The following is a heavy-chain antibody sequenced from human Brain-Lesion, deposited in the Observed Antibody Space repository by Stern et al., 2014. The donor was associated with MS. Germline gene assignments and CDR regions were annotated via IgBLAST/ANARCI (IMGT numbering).Heavy chain of an antibody. CDR1: GYTFSSYD. D-gene: IGHD2-2*01. V-gene: IGHV1-8*01. J-gene: IGHJ4*02. CDR2: MNPYSGNT. CDR3: ARAVRNQLLSEY. Sequence: DQLVESGAEVKKPGASVKVYCKASGYTFSSYDITWVRQASGHGLEGMGWMNPYSGNTGYAQKFKGRVSMTSDPSISTVYMELTSLTSDDTAVYFCARAVRNQLLSEYWGQGTLVTVSS.